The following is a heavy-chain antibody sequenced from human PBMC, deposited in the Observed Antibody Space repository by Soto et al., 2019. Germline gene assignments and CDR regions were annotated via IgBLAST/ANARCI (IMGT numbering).Heavy chain of an antibody. CDR1: GYTFLKYG. Sequence: ASVKVSCKASGYTFLKYGINWVRQAPGQGLEWMGGIQTDNDHASFAQKFEGGVTMTTDTSTRTVYMELRDLSSDDTAVYYCAKDLGSGYRFDYWGQGTPVTVS. CDR2: IQTDNDHA. D-gene: IGHD3-9*01. J-gene: IGHJ4*02. CDR3: AKDLGSGYRFDY. V-gene: IGHV1-18*01.